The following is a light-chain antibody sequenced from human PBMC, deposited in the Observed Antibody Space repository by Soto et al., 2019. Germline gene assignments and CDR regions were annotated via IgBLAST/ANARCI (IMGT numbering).Light chain of an antibody. Sequence: QSALTQPRSVSGSPGQSVTISCTGTSTDAGGYNYVSWYQQHPGKVPKLMLYDVSKRPSGVPDRFSGSKSGNTASLTISGLQAEDEADYYCCSYAGRDTLYDFGSGTKLTVL. J-gene: IGLJ1*01. CDR3: CSYAGRDTLYD. CDR2: DVS. CDR1: STDAGGYNY. V-gene: IGLV2-11*01.